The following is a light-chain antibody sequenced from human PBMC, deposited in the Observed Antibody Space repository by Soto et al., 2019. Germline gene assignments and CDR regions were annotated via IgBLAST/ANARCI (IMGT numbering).Light chain of an antibody. V-gene: IGKV3-15*01. Sequence: EIVLTQSPGTLSLSPGERATLNCRASQSVRSSYLAWYQQQPGQAPRLLIHGATTRATGIPARFSGSGAGTEFTLTISSLQSEDFAVYYCQQYNNWPRTFGQGTKVDIK. CDR2: GAT. CDR1: QSVRSSY. J-gene: IGKJ1*01. CDR3: QQYNNWPRT.